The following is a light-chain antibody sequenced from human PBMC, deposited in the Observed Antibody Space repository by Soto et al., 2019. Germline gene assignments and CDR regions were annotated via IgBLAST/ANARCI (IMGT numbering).Light chain of an antibody. Sequence: EIVLTQSPATLSLSPGERATLSCRASQSVSSYLAWYQQKPGQAPRLLIYDASNRATGIPARLSGSGSGTDFTLTISSLGREDFAVYYCQLRSNWPLYTVGQGTKLEIK. J-gene: IGKJ2*01. V-gene: IGKV3-11*01. CDR2: DAS. CDR1: QSVSSY. CDR3: QLRSNWPLYT.